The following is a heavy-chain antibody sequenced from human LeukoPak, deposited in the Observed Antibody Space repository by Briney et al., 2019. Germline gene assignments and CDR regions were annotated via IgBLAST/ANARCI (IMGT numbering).Heavy chain of an antibody. CDR2: IYYSGST. CDR3: ARDGGYGSGSYYFDY. J-gene: IGHJ4*02. CDR1: GGSISSGGYY. Sequence: SETLSLTCTVSGGSISSGGYYWSWIRQHPGKGLEWIGYIYYSGSTYYNPSLKGRVTISIDTSKNQFSLKLSSVTAADTAVYYCARDGGYGSGSYYFDYWGQGTLVTVSS. D-gene: IGHD3-10*01. V-gene: IGHV4-31*03.